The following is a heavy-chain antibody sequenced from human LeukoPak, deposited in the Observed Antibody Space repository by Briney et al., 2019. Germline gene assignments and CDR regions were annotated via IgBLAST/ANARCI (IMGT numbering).Heavy chain of an antibody. D-gene: IGHD2-2*01. V-gene: IGHV3-48*01. J-gene: IGHJ4*02. CDR1: GFNYSSYT. Sequence: GGSLRLSCAASGFNYSSYTMNWVRQAPGMGLEWLSYISASRDITYYADSVKGRFTISRDNSKNTLYLQMNSLRAEDTAVYYCAKEWGDIVVVPAANGSPTYDYWGQGTLVTVSS. CDR3: AKEWGDIVVVPAANGSPTYDY. CDR2: ISASRDIT.